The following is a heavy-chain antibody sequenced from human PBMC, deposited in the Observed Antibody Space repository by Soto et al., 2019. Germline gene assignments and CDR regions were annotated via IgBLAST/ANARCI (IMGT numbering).Heavy chain of an antibody. J-gene: IGHJ3*02. D-gene: IGHD2-15*01. CDR3: ARQRTVVTAGAFDI. V-gene: IGHV5-51*01. CDR2: IYPGDSDT. CDR1: GYSFTSYW. Sequence: GESLKISCKGPGYSFTSYWIGWVRQMPGKGLEWMGIIYPGDSDTRYSPSFQGQVAISADKSISTAYLQWSSLKASDTAMYYCARQRTVVTAGAFDIWGQGTMVTVSS.